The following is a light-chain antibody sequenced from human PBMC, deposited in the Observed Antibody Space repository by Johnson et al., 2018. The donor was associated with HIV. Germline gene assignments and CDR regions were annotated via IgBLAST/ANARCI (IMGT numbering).Light chain of an antibody. CDR1: SSNIGNNY. Sequence: QSVLTQPPSVSAAPGQKVTISCSGSSSNIGNNYVSWYQQLPGTAPKLLIYENNKRPSGIPDRFSGSKFGTSATLGITGLQTGDEADYYCGTWDSSLSEGVFGTGTKVTV. J-gene: IGLJ1*01. V-gene: IGLV1-51*02. CDR2: ENN. CDR3: GTWDSSLSEGV.